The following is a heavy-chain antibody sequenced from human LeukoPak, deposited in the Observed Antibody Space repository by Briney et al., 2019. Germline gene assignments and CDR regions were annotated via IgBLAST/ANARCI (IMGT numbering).Heavy chain of an antibody. D-gene: IGHD3-10*01. CDR3: AKDYGSGSYYRHFDY. CDR2: INPNSGGT. Sequence: VASVKVSCKASGYTFTGYYMHWVRQAPGQGLEWMGWINPNSGGTNYAQKFQGRVTMTRDTSISTAYMELSRLRSDDTAVYYCAKDYGSGSYYRHFDYWGQGTLVTVSS. V-gene: IGHV1-2*02. CDR1: GYTFTGYY. J-gene: IGHJ4*02.